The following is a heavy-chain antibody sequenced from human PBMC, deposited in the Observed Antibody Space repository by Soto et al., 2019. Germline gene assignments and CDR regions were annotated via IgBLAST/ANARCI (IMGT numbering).Heavy chain of an antibody. V-gene: IGHV3-30*03. D-gene: IGHD4-4*01. CDR2: ISYDGSNK. J-gene: IGHJ3*02. CDR1: GFTFSSYG. Sequence: GGSLRLSCAASGFTFSSYGMHWVRQAPGKGLEWVAVISYDGSNKYYADSVKGRFTISRDNSKNTLYLQMNSLRAEDTAVYYCAHLLRFYSQGAFDIWGQGTMVTVSS. CDR3: AHLLRFYSQGAFDI.